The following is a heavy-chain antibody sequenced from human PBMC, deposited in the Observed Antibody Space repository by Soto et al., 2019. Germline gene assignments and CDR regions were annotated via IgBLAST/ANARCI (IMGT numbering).Heavy chain of an antibody. J-gene: IGHJ6*02. Sequence: PGESLKISGKGSGYSFTSYWISWVRQMPGKGLEWMGRIDPSDSYTNYSPSFQGHVTISADKSISTAYLQWSSLKASDTAMYYCARQRYYDSSGYSSYYGMDVWGQGTTVTVSS. V-gene: IGHV5-10-1*01. CDR3: ARQRYYDSSGYSSYYGMDV. CDR1: GYSFTSYW. D-gene: IGHD3-22*01. CDR2: IDPSDSYT.